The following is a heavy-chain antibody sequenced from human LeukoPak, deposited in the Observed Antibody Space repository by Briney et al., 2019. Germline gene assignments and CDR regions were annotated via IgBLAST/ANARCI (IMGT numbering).Heavy chain of an antibody. J-gene: IGHJ4*02. Sequence: SETLSLTCTVSGGSISSYYWGWIRQPPGKGLEWIGNVYYSGTTYYNPSLKSRVTISVDTSKNQFSLKLSSVTAADTAVYYCARRGGSNYGHDYWGLGTLVTVSS. CDR3: ARRGGSNYGHDY. CDR2: VYYSGTT. V-gene: IGHV4-39*01. CDR1: GGSISSYY. D-gene: IGHD5-18*01.